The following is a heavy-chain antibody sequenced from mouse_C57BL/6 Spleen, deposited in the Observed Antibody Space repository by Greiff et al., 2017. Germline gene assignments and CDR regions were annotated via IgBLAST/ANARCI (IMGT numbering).Heavy chain of an antibody. CDR1: GFTFSDYG. V-gene: IGHV5-17*01. D-gene: IGHD1-1*01. J-gene: IGHJ2*01. CDR3: ARDYYGSSGYFDY. Sequence: EVKLMESGGGLVKPGGSLKLSCAASGFTFSDYGLHWVRQAPEQGLEWVAYISSGSSTIYYADTVKGRFTISRDNAKNTLFLQMTSLRSEDTAMYYCARDYYGSSGYFDYWGQGTTLTVSS. CDR2: ISSGSSTI.